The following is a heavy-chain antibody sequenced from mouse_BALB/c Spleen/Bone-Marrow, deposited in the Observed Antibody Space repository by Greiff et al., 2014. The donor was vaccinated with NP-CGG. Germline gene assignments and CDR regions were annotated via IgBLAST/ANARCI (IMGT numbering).Heavy chain of an antibody. J-gene: IGHJ2*01. D-gene: IGHD1-2*01. Sequence: VQLQQPGAELVKPGASVKLSCTASGFNINDTYMHWVKQRPEQGLEWIGRIDPANGNTKYDPKFQGKATITADTSSNTAYLQLSSLTSEDTAVYYCARYRLGTYFDYWGQGTTLTVSS. CDR3: ARYRLGTYFDY. CDR1: GFNINDTY. V-gene: IGHV14-3*02. CDR2: IDPANGNT.